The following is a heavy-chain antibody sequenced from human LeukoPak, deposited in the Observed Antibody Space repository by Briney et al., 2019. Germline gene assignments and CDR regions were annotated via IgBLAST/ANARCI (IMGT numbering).Heavy chain of an antibody. CDR3: ATDHGSGLMDV. CDR2: IYTSGST. J-gene: IGHJ6*04. D-gene: IGHD3-10*01. Sequence: PSETLSLTCTVSGVSISSYYWSWIRQPAGKGLEWIGRIYTSGSTNYNPSLKSRVTISVDKSKNQFSLTLSSVTAEDTALYYCATDHGSGLMDVWGKGTTVTVSS. V-gene: IGHV4-4*07. CDR1: GVSISSYY.